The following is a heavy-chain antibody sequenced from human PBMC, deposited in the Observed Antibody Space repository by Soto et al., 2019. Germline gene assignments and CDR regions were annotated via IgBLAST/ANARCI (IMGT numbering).Heavy chain of an antibody. V-gene: IGHV3-7*01. Sequence: EVQLLESGGGLVQPGGSLRLSCAASGFTFSSYAMSWVRQAPGKGLEWVANIKHDGSEIYYVDSVKGRLTISRDNAKNSLYLQMNSLRAEDTAVYYCARYSGSFSLDYWGQGTLVTVSS. CDR3: ARYSGSFSLDY. CDR1: GFTFSSYA. J-gene: IGHJ4*02. D-gene: IGHD3-10*01. CDR2: IKHDGSEI.